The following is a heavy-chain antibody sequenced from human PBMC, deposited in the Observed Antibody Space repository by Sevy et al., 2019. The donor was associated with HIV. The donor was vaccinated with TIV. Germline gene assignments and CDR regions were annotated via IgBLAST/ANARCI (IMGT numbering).Heavy chain of an antibody. CDR3: AKVGQWLVPYYFDN. CDR2: ISGSGGRT. V-gene: IGHV3-23*01. D-gene: IGHD6-19*01. Sequence: GGSLRLSCPAAGFTFSSYAMSWVRQAPGKGLEWVSGISGSGGRTYYVDSVKGRFTISRDNFKNTLFLQMNSLRAEDTAVYYCAKVGQWLVPYYFDNWGQGILVTVSS. CDR1: GFTFSSYA. J-gene: IGHJ4*02.